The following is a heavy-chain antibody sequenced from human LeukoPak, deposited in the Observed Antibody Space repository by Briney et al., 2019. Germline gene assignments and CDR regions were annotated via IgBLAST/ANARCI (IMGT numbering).Heavy chain of an antibody. V-gene: IGHV4-30-2*01. CDR3: ARDAAAGTWYFDL. D-gene: IGHD6-13*01. Sequence: SETLSLTCAVSGGSISSGGYSWSWIRQPPGKGLEWIGYIYHSGSIYYNPPLKSRGTISVDRSKNQFSLKLSSVTAADTAVYYCARDAAAGTWYFDLWGRGTLVTVSS. J-gene: IGHJ2*01. CDR1: GGSISSGGYS. CDR2: IYHSGSI.